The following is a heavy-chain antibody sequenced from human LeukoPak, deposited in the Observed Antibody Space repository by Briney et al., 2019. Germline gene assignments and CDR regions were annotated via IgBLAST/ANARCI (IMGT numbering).Heavy chain of an antibody. D-gene: IGHD6-13*01. Sequence: PGGPLRLSCAAPGFTVSTNYMSWVRQAPGKGLEWVSIIYSGGSTYYADSVKGRFTISRDNSKNTLYLQMNSLRAEDTAVYYCAGRRPSSWSFDYWGQGTLVTVSS. J-gene: IGHJ4*02. CDR2: IYSGGST. CDR1: GFTVSTNY. V-gene: IGHV3-53*01. CDR3: AGRRPSSWSFDY.